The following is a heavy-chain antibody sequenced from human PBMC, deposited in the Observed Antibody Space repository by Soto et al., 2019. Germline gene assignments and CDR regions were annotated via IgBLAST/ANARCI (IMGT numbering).Heavy chain of an antibody. CDR2: IYYSGST. Sequence: QVQLQESGPGLVKPSQTLSLTCTVSGGSISSGGYYWSWIRQHPGKGLEWIGYIYYSGSTYYTPSLKTRVTISVNTSKNPSALKPSSLTAAETAVYDCARVPDYWGQGTLVTVSS. CDR1: GGSISSGGYY. V-gene: IGHV4-31*03. CDR3: ARVPDY. J-gene: IGHJ4*02.